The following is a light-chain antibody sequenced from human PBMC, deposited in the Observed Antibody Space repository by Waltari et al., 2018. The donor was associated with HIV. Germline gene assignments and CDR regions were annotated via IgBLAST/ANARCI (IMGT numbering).Light chain of an antibody. CDR1: SSDVGGYNY. J-gene: IGLJ2*01. V-gene: IGLV2-14*01. Sequence: QSALTQPASVSGSPGQSITVSCPGTSSDVGGYNYVSWYQQHPGKAPKLLIYDVNKRPSGVSDRFSGSKSGNTASLTISGLQAEDEAHYYCSSYTSSSTPYVIFGGGTKLTVL. CDR3: SSYTSSSTPYVI. CDR2: DVN.